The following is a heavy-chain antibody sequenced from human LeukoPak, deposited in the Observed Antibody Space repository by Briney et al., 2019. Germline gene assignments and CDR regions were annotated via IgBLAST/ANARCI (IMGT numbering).Heavy chain of an antibody. Sequence: PGGSLRLSCAASGFTFSSHWMHWVRQGPGKGLVWVSRINSDGSSTGYEDSVKGRFTISRDNAKNSLYLQMNSLRAEDTAVYYCARTFGFGDLLHFDYWGQGTLVTVSS. D-gene: IGHD3-10*01. CDR3: ARTFGFGDLLHFDY. CDR1: GFTFSSHW. J-gene: IGHJ4*02. CDR2: INSDGSST. V-gene: IGHV3-74*01.